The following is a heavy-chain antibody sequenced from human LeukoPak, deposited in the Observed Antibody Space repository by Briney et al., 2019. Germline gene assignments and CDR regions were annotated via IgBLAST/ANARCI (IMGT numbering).Heavy chain of an antibody. J-gene: IGHJ5*02. V-gene: IGHV4-31*03. D-gene: IGHD3-9*01. CDR2: IYYSGST. CDR1: GGSISSGGYY. Sequence: PSETLSLTCTVSGGSISSGGYYWSWIRQHPGKGLEWIGYIYYSGSTYYNPSLKSRVTISVDTSKNQFSLKLSSVTAADTAVYYCARDLSDTLTGYRWFDPWGQGTLVTVSS. CDR3: ARDLSDTLTGYRWFDP.